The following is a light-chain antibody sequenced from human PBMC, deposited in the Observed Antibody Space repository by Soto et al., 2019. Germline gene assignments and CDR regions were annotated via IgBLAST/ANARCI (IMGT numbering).Light chain of an antibody. V-gene: IGLV2-14*01. J-gene: IGLJ2*01. CDR3: ASYTSSSTRV. Sequence: QSALTQPASVSGSPGQSITISCTGTSNDVGGYNYVSWYQQHPGKAPKLMIYEVSNRPSGVSNRFSGSKSDNTASLTISGLQAEDEADYYCASYTSSSTRVFGGGTKLTVL. CDR1: SNDVGGYNY. CDR2: EVS.